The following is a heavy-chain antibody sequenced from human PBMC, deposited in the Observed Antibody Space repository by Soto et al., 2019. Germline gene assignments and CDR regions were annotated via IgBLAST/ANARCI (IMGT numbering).Heavy chain of an antibody. CDR2: INHSGST. Sequence: ASETLSLTCAVYGGSFSGYYWSWIRQPPGKGLEWIGEINHSGSTNYNPSLKSRVTISVDTSKNQFSLKLSSVTAADTAVYYCARGRTRYGIYYYYGMDVWGQGTTVTVSS. D-gene: IGHD4-17*01. CDR1: GGSFSGYY. V-gene: IGHV4-34*01. CDR3: ARGRTRYGIYYYYGMDV. J-gene: IGHJ6*02.